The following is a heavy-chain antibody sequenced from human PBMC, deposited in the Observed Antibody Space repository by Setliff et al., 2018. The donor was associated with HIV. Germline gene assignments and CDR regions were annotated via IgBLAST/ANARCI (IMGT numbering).Heavy chain of an antibody. Sequence: NPSETLSLTCTVSGGSISSGGYYWSWIRQHPGKGLEWIGYIYYSGSTYYNPSLKSRVTISVDTSKNQFSLRLSSVTAADTAVYYCARVPRQLLKGAAAYFDYWGQGILVTVSS. V-gene: IGHV4-31*03. CDR1: GGSISSGGYY. J-gene: IGHJ4*02. CDR2: IYYSGST. CDR3: ARVPRQLLKGAAAYFDY. D-gene: IGHD5-18*01.